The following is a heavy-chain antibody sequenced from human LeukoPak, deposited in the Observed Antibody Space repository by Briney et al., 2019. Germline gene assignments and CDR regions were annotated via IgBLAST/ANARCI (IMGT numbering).Heavy chain of an antibody. CDR1: GFTFSSYW. CDR2: INTDGSST. J-gene: IGHJ4*02. V-gene: IGHV3-74*01. CDR3: ASKGPQAMEVDY. Sequence: GGSLRLSSAASGFTFSSYWMHWVRQAPGKGLVWVSRINTDGSSTSYADSVKGRFTISRDNAKNTLYLQMNSLRAEDTAVYYCASKGPQAMEVDYWGQGTLVTVSS. D-gene: IGHD5-18*01.